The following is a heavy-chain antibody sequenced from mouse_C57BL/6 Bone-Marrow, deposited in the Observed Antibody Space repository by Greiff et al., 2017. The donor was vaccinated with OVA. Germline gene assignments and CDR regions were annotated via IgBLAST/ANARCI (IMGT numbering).Heavy chain of an antibody. CDR1: GYTFTSYW. D-gene: IGHD1-1*01. J-gene: IGHJ2*02. V-gene: IGHV1-59*01. Sequence: VQLQQPGAELVRPGTSVKLSCKASGYTFTSYWMHWVKQRPGQGLEWIGVIDPSDSYTNYNQKFKGKATLTVDKSSSTAYMQLSSLTSEDSAVYYCARGYYRSSNDYWGQGTSLTVSS. CDR2: IDPSDSYT. CDR3: ARGYYRSSNDY.